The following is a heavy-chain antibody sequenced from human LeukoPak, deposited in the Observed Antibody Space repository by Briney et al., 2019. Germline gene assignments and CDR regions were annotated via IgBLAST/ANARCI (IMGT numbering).Heavy chain of an antibody. CDR3: AKGEIAAAGTASDY. D-gene: IGHD6-13*01. J-gene: IGHJ4*02. Sequence: GGSLRLSCAASGFIFSSYWMSWVRQAPGKGLEWVANIKQDGSEKYYVDSVKGRFTISRDNAKNSLYLQMNSLRAEDTAVYYCAKGEIAAAGTASDYWGQGTLVTVSS. V-gene: IGHV3-7*01. CDR2: IKQDGSEK. CDR1: GFIFSSYW.